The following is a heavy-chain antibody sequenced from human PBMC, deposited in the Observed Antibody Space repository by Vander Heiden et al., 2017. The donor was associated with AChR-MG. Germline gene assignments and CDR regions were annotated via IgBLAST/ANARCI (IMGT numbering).Heavy chain of an antibody. Sequence: EVQLVESGGGLVKPGGSLRLSCAVSGFSISNAWMSWVRQAPGKGLEWVGRIKSKTDGGTTAYAAPVKGRFTISRDDSKNTLYLQVNSLKTEDTAVYYCTTDRSSWDYYYYGMDVWGQGATVIVSS. V-gene: IGHV3-15*01. CDR2: IKSKTDGGTT. CDR1: GFSISNAW. CDR3: TTDRSSWDYYYYGMDV. J-gene: IGHJ6*02. D-gene: IGHD6-13*01.